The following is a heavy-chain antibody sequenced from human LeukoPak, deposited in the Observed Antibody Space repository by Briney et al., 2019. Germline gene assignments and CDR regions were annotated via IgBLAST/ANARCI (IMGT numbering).Heavy chain of an antibody. D-gene: IGHD2/OR15-2a*01. CDR2: INSDGSMT. V-gene: IGHV3-74*01. J-gene: IGHJ5*02. CDR3: ARAGNRAFDTTDSHTYNRFDP. Sequence: PGGSLRLSCAASGFTFSSYWMHWVRQAPGKGLLWVSRINSDGSMTRFADSVKGRFTISRDNGKNTLYLQMISLRAEDSDVQYCARAGNRAFDTTDSHTYNRFDPWGQGTLVTVSS. CDR1: GFTFSSYW.